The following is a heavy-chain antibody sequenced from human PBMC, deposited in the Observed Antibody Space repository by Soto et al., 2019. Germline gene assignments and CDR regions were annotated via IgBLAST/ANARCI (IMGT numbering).Heavy chain of an antibody. CDR1: GGPISSGGYY. D-gene: IGHD2-2*02. V-gene: IGHV4-31*03. Sequence: SETLSLTCTVSGGPISSGGYYWSWIRQHPGKGLEWIGYIYYSGSTYYNPSLKSRVTISVDTSKNQFSLKLSSVTAVDTAVYYCARDRYCSSTSCYTSYYYGMDVWGQGTTVTVSS. J-gene: IGHJ6*02. CDR2: IYYSGST. CDR3: ARDRYCSSTSCYTSYYYGMDV.